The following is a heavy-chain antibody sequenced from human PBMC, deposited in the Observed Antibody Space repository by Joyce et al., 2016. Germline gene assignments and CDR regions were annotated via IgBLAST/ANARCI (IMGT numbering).Heavy chain of an antibody. Sequence: QVQLVQSGAEVKKPGASVKVSCKASGYNFTSYDINWVRLATGQGLEWMGWMNPNSGNTGSAQKSQGRVTMTRNTSISTAYMELSSLRSEDTAVYYCARERNFGDLSFDPWGQGTLVTVSS. D-gene: IGHD4-17*01. V-gene: IGHV1-8*01. J-gene: IGHJ5*02. CDR2: MNPNSGNT. CDR3: ARERNFGDLSFDP. CDR1: GYNFTSYD.